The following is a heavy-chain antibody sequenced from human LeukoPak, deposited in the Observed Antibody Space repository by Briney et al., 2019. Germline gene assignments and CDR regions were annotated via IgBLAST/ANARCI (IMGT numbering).Heavy chain of an antibody. CDR3: VRDRAVAAPGNFGGD. Sequence: GGSLRLSCAASGFTFSTYWMHWVRQAPGKGLVWASRIKTDGSSTSYADSVKGRFTISRDNAKNTLYLQMNSLRAEDTAVYYCVRDRAVAAPGNFGGDWGQGTLVTVSS. D-gene: IGHD6-13*01. CDR1: GFTFSTYW. CDR2: IKTDGSST. J-gene: IGHJ4*02. V-gene: IGHV3-74*01.